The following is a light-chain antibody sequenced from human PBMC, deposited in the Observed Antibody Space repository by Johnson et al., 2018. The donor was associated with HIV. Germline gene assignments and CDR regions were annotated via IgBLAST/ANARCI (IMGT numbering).Light chain of an antibody. J-gene: IGLJ1*01. V-gene: IGLV1-51*01. CDR3: GTGDSSLRAYV. Sequence: SALTQPPSVSAAPVQKVTISCSGSSSNIGNNYVSWYQQLPGTAPKLLIYDNNKRPSGIPDRFSGSKSGTSATLGITGLQTGDEADYYCGTGDSSLRAYVCGTGTKVTVL. CDR2: DNN. CDR1: SSNIGNNY.